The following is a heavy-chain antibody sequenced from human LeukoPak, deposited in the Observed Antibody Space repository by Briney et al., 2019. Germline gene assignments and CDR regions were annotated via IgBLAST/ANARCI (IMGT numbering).Heavy chain of an antibody. CDR3: ARAGIVGDFDY. J-gene: IGHJ4*02. V-gene: IGHV4-59*12. D-gene: IGHD1-26*01. Sequence: PSETLSLTCTVSGGSISSYYWSWIRQPPGKGLEWIGYIYYSGSTNYNPSLKSRVTISVDTSKNQFSLKLSSVTAADTAVYYCARAGIVGDFDYWGQGTLVAVSS. CDR1: GGSISSYY. CDR2: IYYSGST.